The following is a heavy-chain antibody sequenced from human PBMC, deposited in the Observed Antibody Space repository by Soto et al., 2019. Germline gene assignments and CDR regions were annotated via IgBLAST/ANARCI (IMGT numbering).Heavy chain of an antibody. J-gene: IGHJ2*01. CDR1: GFTFDDYA. CDR3: AKRGGWYDPYWYFDL. Sequence: EVQLVESGGGLVQPGRSLRLSCAASGFTFDDYAIHWVRQAPGKGLEWVSGISWNSGSIGYADSVKGRFTISRDNAKNSLYLQMNSLRAEDTALYYCAKRGGWYDPYWYFDLWGRGTLVTVSS. V-gene: IGHV3-9*01. CDR2: ISWNSGSI. D-gene: IGHD6-19*01.